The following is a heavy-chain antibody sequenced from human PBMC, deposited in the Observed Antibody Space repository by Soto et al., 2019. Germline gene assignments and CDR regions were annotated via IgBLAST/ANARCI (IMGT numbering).Heavy chain of an antibody. D-gene: IGHD6-13*01. CDR1: GFTFNHNA. Sequence: QVQLVESGGGVVQPGRSLRLSCAASGFTFNHNAMHWVRQAAGKGLEWVAQIWYDGSEKYYTDSVKGRFTISRDNFKNTVFLQMDSLRVDDTAVYYCARDGQQQAPYALDVWGQGTTVIVSS. V-gene: IGHV3-33*01. CDR3: ARDGQQQAPYALDV. J-gene: IGHJ6*02. CDR2: IWYDGSEK.